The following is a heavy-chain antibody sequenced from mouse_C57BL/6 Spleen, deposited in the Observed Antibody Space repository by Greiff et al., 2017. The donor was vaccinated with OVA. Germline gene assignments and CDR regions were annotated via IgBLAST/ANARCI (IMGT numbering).Heavy chain of an antibody. D-gene: IGHD2-4*01. V-gene: IGHV1-59*01. Sequence: QVQLQQPGAELVRPGTSVKLSCKASGYTFTSYWMHWVKQRPGQGLEWIGVIDPSDSYTNYNQKFKGKATLTVDTSSSTAYMQLSSLTSEESAVYYGARRNYDYDGDYYAMDYWGQGTSVTVSS. J-gene: IGHJ4*01. CDR3: ARRNYDYDGDYYAMDY. CDR1: GYTFTSYW. CDR2: IDPSDSYT.